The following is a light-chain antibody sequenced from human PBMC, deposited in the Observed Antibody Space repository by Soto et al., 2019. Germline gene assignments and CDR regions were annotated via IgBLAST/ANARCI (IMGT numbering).Light chain of an antibody. CDR1: ENLIGW. CDR2: DAS. V-gene: IGKV1-5*01. Sequence: DIQLTQSPSTLSASVGDTVTISCRASENLIGWLAWYQQRPGSAPKLLIYDASSLEGGVPSRFTGDGSGTEFSLTIASLQPDELGTYYCQQYKSYPWTCGQWTKLDLK. CDR3: QQYKSYPWT. J-gene: IGKJ1*01.